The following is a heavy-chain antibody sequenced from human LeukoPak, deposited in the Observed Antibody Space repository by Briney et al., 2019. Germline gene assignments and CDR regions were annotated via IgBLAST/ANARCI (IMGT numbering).Heavy chain of an antibody. Sequence: GGSVRLSCAASGFTFINAWMSWVRQAPGKGLEWVGRIKSKTDGGTADYAAPVKGRFTISRYDSKNTLYLQLSSLRTEDTAAYYCTTLKAGTSSFLWGQGTLVTVSS. CDR2: IKSKTDGGTA. CDR3: TTLKAGTSSFL. V-gene: IGHV3-15*01. CDR1: GFTFINAW. J-gene: IGHJ4*02. D-gene: IGHD2-2*01.